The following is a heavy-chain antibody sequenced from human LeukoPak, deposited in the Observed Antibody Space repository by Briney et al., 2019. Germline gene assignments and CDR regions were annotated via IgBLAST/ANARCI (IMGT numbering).Heavy chain of an antibody. CDR2: ISAYNGNT. J-gene: IGHJ5*02. CDR3: ARAFLAAADQEGFDP. Sequence: ASVKVSCKASGYTFTSYGISWVRQAPGQGLEWMGWISAYNGNTNYAQKLQGRVTMTTDTSTSAAYMELRSLRSDDTAVYYRARAFLAAADQEGFDPWGQGTLVTVSS. V-gene: IGHV1-18*01. D-gene: IGHD6-13*01. CDR1: GYTFTSYG.